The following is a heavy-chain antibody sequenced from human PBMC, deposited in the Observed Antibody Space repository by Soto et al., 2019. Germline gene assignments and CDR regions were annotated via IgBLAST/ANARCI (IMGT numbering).Heavy chain of an antibody. CDR3: ARAVVTTTPNFDY. CDR1: GYTFTGYY. CDR2: INPNSGAT. J-gene: IGHJ4*02. D-gene: IGHD5-12*01. V-gene: IGHV1-2*04. Sequence: GASVKVSCKASGYTFTGYYIHWVRQAPGQGLEWMGWINPNSGATNYAQKLQGWVTMTRDTSISTAYMELSRLRSDDTALYYCARAVVTTTPNFDYWGQGTLVTV.